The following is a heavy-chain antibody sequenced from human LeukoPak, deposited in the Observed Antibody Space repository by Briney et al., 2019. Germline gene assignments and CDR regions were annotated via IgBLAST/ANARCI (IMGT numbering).Heavy chain of an antibody. CDR1: GFTFRKHV. D-gene: IGHD4-11*01. J-gene: IGHJ4*02. Sequence: GGSLRLSCTTSGFTFRKHVMTWVRQAPGKGLEWVAVISYDGTNKYYADSVEGRFTISRDNAKNSLDLQMSSLRADDTALYYCARSKIDYWGQGTLVTVSS. V-gene: IGHV3-33*05. CDR3: ARSKIDY. CDR2: ISYDGTNK.